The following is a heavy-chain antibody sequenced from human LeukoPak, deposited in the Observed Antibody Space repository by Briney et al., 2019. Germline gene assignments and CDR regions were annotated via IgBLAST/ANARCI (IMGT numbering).Heavy chain of an antibody. Sequence: PSQTLSLTCTVSGGSISSGDYYWRWIRQPPGKGVEWIGYIYYSGSTYYNPSLKSRVTISVYTSKNQSSLKLSSVTAADTAVYYCAKTRGSYDAFDIWGQGTMVTVSS. D-gene: IGHD5-18*01. CDR2: IYYSGST. V-gene: IGHV4-30-4*08. CDR1: GGSISSGDYY. J-gene: IGHJ3*02. CDR3: AKTRGSYDAFDI.